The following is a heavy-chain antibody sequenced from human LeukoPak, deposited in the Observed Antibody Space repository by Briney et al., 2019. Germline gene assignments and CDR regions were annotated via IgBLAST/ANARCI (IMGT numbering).Heavy chain of an antibody. CDR2: ISYDGSNK. J-gene: IGHJ4*02. V-gene: IGHV3-30*03. D-gene: IGHD3-22*01. CDR1: GFTFSSYG. Sequence: GRSLRLSCAASGFTFSSYGMHWVRQAPGKGLEWVAVISYDGSNKYYADSVKGRFTISRDNSKNTLYLQMNSLRAEDTAVYYCARGYYYDSSGYYQLDYWGQGTLVTVSS. CDR3: ARGYYYDSSGYYQLDY.